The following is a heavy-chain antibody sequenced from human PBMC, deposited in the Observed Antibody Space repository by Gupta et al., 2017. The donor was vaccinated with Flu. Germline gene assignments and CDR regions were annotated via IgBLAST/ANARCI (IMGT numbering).Heavy chain of an antibody. J-gene: IGHJ4*02. CDR2: INPSGTGT. V-gene: IGHV3-23*01. D-gene: IGHD6-19*01. CDR3: AKNLHGSGWSTFDY. Sequence: RQAPGKGLEWLSSINPSGTGTYYADSVKGRFTISRDNSKNLLYLQMSSLSAEDTAVYYCAKNLHGSGWSTFDYCGQGIMVTVSS.